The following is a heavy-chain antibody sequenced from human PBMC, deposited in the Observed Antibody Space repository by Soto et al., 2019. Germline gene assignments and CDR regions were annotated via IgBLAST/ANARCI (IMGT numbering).Heavy chain of an antibody. V-gene: IGHV3-23*01. CDR3: AKEGGIAVAESYFDY. J-gene: IGHJ4*02. CDR2: ISGSGGST. CDR1: GFTFSSYA. Sequence: VGSLRLSCAASGFTFSSYAMSWVRQAPGKGLEWVSAISGSGGSTYYADSVKGRFTISRDNSKNTLYLQMNSLRAEDTAVYYCAKEGGIAVAESYFDYWGQGTLVTSPQ. D-gene: IGHD6-19*01.